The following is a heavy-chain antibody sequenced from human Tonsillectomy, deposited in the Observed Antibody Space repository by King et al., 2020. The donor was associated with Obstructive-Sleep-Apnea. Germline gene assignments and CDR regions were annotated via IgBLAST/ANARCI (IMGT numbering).Heavy chain of an antibody. CDR3: ARVPSRSRQGYFDL. J-gene: IGHJ2*01. Sequence: QLQESGPGLVKPSETLSLTCTVSGGSISSYYWIWIRQPPGKGLEWIGYIYYSGNTNYNPSLKGRVTISLDTSKNQFSLKLSSVTAADTAVYYCARVPSRSRQGYFDLWGRGTLVTVSS. V-gene: IGHV4-59*01. D-gene: IGHD1-26*01. CDR1: GGSISSYY. CDR2: IYYSGNT.